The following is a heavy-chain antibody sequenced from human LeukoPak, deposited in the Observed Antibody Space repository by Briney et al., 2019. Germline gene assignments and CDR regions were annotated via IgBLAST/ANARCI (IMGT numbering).Heavy chain of an antibody. CDR2: IYRSGST. Sequence: SETLSLTCAVSGYSINSGFFWGWIRQPPGKGLEWIGSIYRSGSTYYNPSLKSRVTISVDTSKNQFSLKLSSVTAADTAVYYCARLDKEDIVPTIIPQHYFDYWGQGTLVTVSS. V-gene: IGHV4-38-2*01. CDR3: ARLDKEDIVPTIIPQHYFDY. J-gene: IGHJ4*02. D-gene: IGHD5-12*01. CDR1: GYSINSGFF.